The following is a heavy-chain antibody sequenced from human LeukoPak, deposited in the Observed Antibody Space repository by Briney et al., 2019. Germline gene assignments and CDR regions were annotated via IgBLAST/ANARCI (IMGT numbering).Heavy chain of an antibody. CDR2: IWYDGSNK. CDR1: GFTFSSYG. CDR3: AKDSYRYSYGYHDY. J-gene: IGHJ4*02. D-gene: IGHD5-18*01. Sequence: GGSLRLSCAASGFTFSSYGMHWVRQAPGKGLEWVAVIWYDGSNKYYADSVKGRFTISRDNSKNTLYLQMNSLRAEDTAVYYCAKDSYRYSYGYHDYWGQGTLVTVSS. V-gene: IGHV3-33*06.